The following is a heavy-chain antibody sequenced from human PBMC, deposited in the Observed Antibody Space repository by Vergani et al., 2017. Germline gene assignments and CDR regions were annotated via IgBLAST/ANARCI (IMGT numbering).Heavy chain of an antibody. CDR3: ARDQMRGMGY. CDR2: ISSSSSYI. D-gene: IGHD6-13*01. Sequence: EVQLVESGGGLVKPGGSLRLSCAASGFTFSSYSMNWVRQAPGKGLEWVSSISSSSSYIYYADSVKGRCTISRDNAKNTLYLQMNSLRAEDTAVYYCARDQMRGMGYWGQGTLVTVSS. CDR1: GFTFSSYS. J-gene: IGHJ4*02. V-gene: IGHV3-21*04.